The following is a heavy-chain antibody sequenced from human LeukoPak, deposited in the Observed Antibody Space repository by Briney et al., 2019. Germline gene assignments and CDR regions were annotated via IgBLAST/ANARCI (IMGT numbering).Heavy chain of an antibody. Sequence: GGSLRLSCVGSGFKFSSYAMTWVRQAPGKGLEWVSIISSAGGTTYCVESAKDRFTVSRDNSKNTVFLQMYSLSAEDTALYYCAKGNFYHHNPAGYLEEHALDMWGQGTMVTVSS. CDR3: AKGNFYHHNPAGYLEEHALDM. CDR1: GFKFSSYA. V-gene: IGHV3-23*01. CDR2: ISSAGGTT. D-gene: IGHD2/OR15-2a*01. J-gene: IGHJ3*02.